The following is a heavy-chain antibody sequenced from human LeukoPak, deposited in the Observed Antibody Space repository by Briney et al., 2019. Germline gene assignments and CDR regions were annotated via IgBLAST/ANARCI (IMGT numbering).Heavy chain of an antibody. J-gene: IGHJ4*02. V-gene: IGHV3-11*05. D-gene: IGHD2-15*01. Sequence: PGGSLRLSCAASGFTFSNYAMNWVRQAPGKGLEWVSYISTTSSFTNYADSVKGRFTISRDNAKNSLCLQMNSLRAEDTAVYYCARDLRLTWVGGQGTLVTVSS. CDR3: ARDLRLTWV. CDR2: ISTTSSFT. CDR1: GFTFSNYA.